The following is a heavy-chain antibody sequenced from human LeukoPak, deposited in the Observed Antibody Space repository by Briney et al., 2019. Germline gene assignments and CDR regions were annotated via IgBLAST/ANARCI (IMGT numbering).Heavy chain of an antibody. CDR3: ARGPGGDYCSGGSCYYFDY. V-gene: IGHV4-30-4*01. D-gene: IGHD2-15*01. CDR1: GGSISSSSYY. J-gene: IGHJ4*02. Sequence: SETLSLTCTVSGGSISSSSYYWSWIRQPPGKGLERIGYIYYSGSTYYNPSLKSRVTISVDTSKNQFSLKLSSVTAADTAVYYCARGPGGDYCSGGSCYYFDYWGQGTLVTVSS. CDR2: IYYSGST.